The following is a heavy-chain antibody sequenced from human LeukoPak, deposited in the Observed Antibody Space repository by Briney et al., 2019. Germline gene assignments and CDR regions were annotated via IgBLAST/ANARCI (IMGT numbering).Heavy chain of an antibody. J-gene: IGHJ5*02. D-gene: IGHD3-3*01. CDR2: IIPILGIA. CDR3: ARVDDFFRGGDH. Sequence: ASVKVSCKASGGTFSSYAISWVRQAPGQGLEWMGRIIPILGIANYAQKFQGRVTITADKSTSTAYMELSSLRSEDTAVYYCARVDDFFRGGDHWGQGTLVTVSS. CDR1: GGTFSSYA. V-gene: IGHV1-69*04.